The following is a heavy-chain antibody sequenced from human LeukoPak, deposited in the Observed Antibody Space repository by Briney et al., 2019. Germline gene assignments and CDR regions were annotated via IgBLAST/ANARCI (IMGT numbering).Heavy chain of an antibody. J-gene: IGHJ4*02. CDR2: MYYSGTT. CDR1: GSSMNLYS. Sequence: SETLSLTCSVSGSSMNLYSWNWIRQSPGKGLEWIAYMYYSGTTNYNPSLENRAAISLDLSRHQFSLRLNSVTAADTAVYYCARGGESAPLGFDYWGQGTLVTVSS. D-gene: IGHD3-16*01. V-gene: IGHV4-59*12. CDR3: ARGGESAPLGFDY.